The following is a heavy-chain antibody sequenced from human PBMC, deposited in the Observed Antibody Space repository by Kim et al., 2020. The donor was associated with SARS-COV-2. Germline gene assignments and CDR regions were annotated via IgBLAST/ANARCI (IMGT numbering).Heavy chain of an antibody. Sequence: GGSLRLSCAASGFTFSSYSMNWVRQAPGKGLEWVSSISSSSSYIYYADSVKGRFTISRDNAKNSLYLQMNSLRAEDTAVYYCARDRELRYFDWLPGALDYWGQGTLVTVSS. CDR2: ISSSSSYI. V-gene: IGHV3-21*01. CDR3: ARDRELRYFDWLPGALDY. J-gene: IGHJ4*02. D-gene: IGHD3-9*01. CDR1: GFTFSSYS.